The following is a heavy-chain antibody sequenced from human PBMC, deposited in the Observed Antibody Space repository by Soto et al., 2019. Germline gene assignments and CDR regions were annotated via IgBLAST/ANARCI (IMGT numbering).Heavy chain of an antibody. Sequence: SETLSLTCTVSGGSISSYHWSWIRQPPGKGLEWIGYIYYSGSNNYNPSLKSRVTISVDTSKNQFSLKLSSVTAADTAVYYCARLDDYGDYVDYWGQGTLVTVSS. CDR3: ARLDDYGDYVDY. CDR2: IYYSGSN. CDR1: GGSISSYH. D-gene: IGHD4-17*01. V-gene: IGHV4-59*01. J-gene: IGHJ4*02.